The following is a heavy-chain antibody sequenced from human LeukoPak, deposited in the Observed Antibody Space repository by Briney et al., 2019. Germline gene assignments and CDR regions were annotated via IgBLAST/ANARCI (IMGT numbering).Heavy chain of an antibody. CDR3: ATYSSSNGREFQY. V-gene: IGHV3-7*01. Sequence: GGSLRLSCEGSGFTFSNYWMSWVRQAPGKGLEWVANIQQHGSETYYGDSVRGRFTISRDNAKNSLYLQMNSLRAEDTAVYYCATYSSSNGREFQYWGQGTLVTVSS. CDR1: GFTFSNYW. CDR2: IQQHGSET. D-gene: IGHD2-2*01. J-gene: IGHJ1*01.